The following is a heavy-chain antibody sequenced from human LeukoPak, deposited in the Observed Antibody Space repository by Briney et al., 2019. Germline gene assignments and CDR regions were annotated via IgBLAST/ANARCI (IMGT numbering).Heavy chain of an antibody. CDR1: GGSISSNY. CDR3: ARVQQQLLPFDY. J-gene: IGHJ4*02. CDR2: IYYSGST. V-gene: IGHV4-59*01. D-gene: IGHD6-13*01. Sequence: KPSETLSLTCSVSGGSISSNYWSWIRQPPGKGLEWNGNIYYSGSTNYNPSLKSRVTISVDTSKNQFSPKLSSVTAADTAVYYCARVQQQLLPFDYWGQGILVTVSS.